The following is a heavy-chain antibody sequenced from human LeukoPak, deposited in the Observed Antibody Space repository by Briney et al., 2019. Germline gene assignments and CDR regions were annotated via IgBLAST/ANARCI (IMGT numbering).Heavy chain of an antibody. Sequence: SETLSLTCAVSGYSISSGYYWGWIRQPPGKGLEWIGSVYYRVSTYYNPSLKSRVTISVDTSKNQFSLKLSSVTAADMAVYYCARVSGHSYGYGDHWGQGTLVTVAS. J-gene: IGHJ4*02. CDR3: ARVSGHSYGYGDH. CDR2: VYYRVST. CDR1: GYSISSGYY. D-gene: IGHD5-18*01. V-gene: IGHV4-38-2*01.